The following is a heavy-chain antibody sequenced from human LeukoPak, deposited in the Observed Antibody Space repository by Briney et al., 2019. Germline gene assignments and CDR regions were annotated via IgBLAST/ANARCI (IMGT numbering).Heavy chain of an antibody. D-gene: IGHD2-21*02. CDR1: GFTFSSYA. V-gene: IGHV3-23*01. J-gene: IGHJ4*02. Sequence: GSLRLSCAASGFTFSSYAMSWVRQAPGKGLEWVSAISGSGGSTYYADSVKGRFTISRDNSKNTLYLQMNSLRAEDTAVYYCAKDGTGSGGGCYSDYWGQGTLVTVSS. CDR2: ISGSGGST. CDR3: AKDGTGSGGGCYSDY.